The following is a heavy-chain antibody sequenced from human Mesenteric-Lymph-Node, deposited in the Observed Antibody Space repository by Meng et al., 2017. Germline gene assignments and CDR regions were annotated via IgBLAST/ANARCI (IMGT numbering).Heavy chain of an antibody. CDR3: AKDSSGWRPTSFDY. V-gene: IGHV3-23*01. Sequence: GESLKISCAASGFPFSSYAMSWVRQAPGKGLEWVSAISGSGGSTYYADSVKGRFTISRDNSKNTLYLQMNSLRAEDTAVYYCAKDSSGWRPTSFDYWGQGTRVTVSS. D-gene: IGHD6-19*01. CDR2: ISGSGGST. J-gene: IGHJ4*02. CDR1: GFPFSSYA.